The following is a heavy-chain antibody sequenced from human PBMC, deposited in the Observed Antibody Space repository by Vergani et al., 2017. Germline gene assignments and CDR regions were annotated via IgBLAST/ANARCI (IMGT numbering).Heavy chain of an antibody. CDR2: IYYNENT. J-gene: IGHJ4*02. CDR1: GASMESGSFY. Sequence: QVQLQESGPGLVRASQTLSLTCSVSGASMESGSFYWTWIRQSPERGLEWIGSIYYNENTYYNPSLKSRIFMSMDTSKSQFSLKVNSVTVADTAVYFCVSRKYCSDGGCSIWATNFEFWGQGTLVTVPS. V-gene: IGHV4-30-4*08. CDR3: VSRKYCSDGGCSIWATNFEF. D-gene: IGHD2-15*01.